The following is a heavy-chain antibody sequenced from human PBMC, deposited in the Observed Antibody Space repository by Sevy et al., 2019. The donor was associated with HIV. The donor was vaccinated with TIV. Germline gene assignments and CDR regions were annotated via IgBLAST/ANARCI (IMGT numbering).Heavy chain of an antibody. CDR3: ARGGGNGWYYFDY. CDR1: GGTFSSYG. CDR2: IIPILGTV. V-gene: IGHV1-69*13. Sequence: SVKVSCKASGGTFSSYGISWVRQAPGQGLEWMGGIIPILGTVNYAQKFQGRVTITADESTKTAYMELSSLRSEGTAVYYCARGGGNGWYYFDYWGQETLVTVSS. D-gene: IGHD6-19*01. J-gene: IGHJ4*02.